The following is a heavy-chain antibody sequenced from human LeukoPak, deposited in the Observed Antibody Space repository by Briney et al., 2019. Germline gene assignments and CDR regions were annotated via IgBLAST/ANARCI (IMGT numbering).Heavy chain of an antibody. CDR1: GGSLSSSSYY. J-gene: IGHJ2*01. V-gene: IGHV4-39*01. CDR2: ISDSGSA. D-gene: IGHD6-13*01. CDR3: ARHFIAASGSNWYFDL. Sequence: PSETLSLSCTVSGGSLSSSSYYWGWIRQPPGKGLEWIGSISDSGSAYYNTSLKSRVTISVDTSKNQFSLKLSSVIAADTAVYYCARHFIAASGSNWYFDLWGRGTLVTVSS.